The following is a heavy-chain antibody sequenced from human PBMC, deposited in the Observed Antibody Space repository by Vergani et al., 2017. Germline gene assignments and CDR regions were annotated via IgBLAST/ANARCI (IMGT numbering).Heavy chain of an antibody. J-gene: IGHJ4*02. Sequence: EVQLLESGGGLVQPGGSLRLSCAASGFTFSSYAMSWVRQAPGKGLEWVSAISGSGGSTYNADSVKGRFTISRDNSKNTLYLQMNSLRAEDTAVYYCAKDRRYSGSYLDYWGQGTLVTVSS. CDR2: ISGSGGST. V-gene: IGHV3-23*01. CDR1: GFTFSSYA. D-gene: IGHD1-26*01. CDR3: AKDRRYSGSYLDY.